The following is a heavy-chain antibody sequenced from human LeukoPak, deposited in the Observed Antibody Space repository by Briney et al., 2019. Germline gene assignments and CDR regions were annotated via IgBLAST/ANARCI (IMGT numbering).Heavy chain of an antibody. CDR3: ARGENSDLGYCSSTSCIHNWFDP. D-gene: IGHD2-2*01. V-gene: IGHV4-34*01. CDR2: INHSGST. CDR1: GGSFSGYY. Sequence: SETLSLTCAVYGGSFSGYYWSWIRQPPGKGLEWIGEINHSGSTNYNPSLKSRVTISVDTSKNQFSLKLSSVTAADTAVYYCARGENSDLGYCSSTSCIHNWFDPWGQGTLVTASS. J-gene: IGHJ5*02.